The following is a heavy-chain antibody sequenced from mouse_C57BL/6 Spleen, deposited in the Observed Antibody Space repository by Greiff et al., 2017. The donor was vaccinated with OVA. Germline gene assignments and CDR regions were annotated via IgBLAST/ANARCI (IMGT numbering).Heavy chain of an antibody. J-gene: IGHJ1*03. Sequence: VQLQQPGAELVKPGASVKLSCKASGYTFTSYWMHWVKQRPGQGLEWIGMIHPNSGSTNYNEKFKSKATLTVDKSSSTAYMQLSSLTSEDSAVYYCARLTGTGDFDVWGTGTTVTVSS. CDR3: ARLTGTGDFDV. CDR2: IHPNSGST. D-gene: IGHD4-1*01. V-gene: IGHV1-64*01. CDR1: GYTFTSYW.